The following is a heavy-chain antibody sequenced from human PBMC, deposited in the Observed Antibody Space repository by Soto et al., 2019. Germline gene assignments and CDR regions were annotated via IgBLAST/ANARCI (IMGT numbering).Heavy chain of an antibody. CDR2: IRGGHDGGTT. V-gene: IGHV3-49*04. CDR3: TRDSLRPEDGKLFDY. J-gene: IGHJ4*02. Sequence: GGSLRLSCRGSGFNFGDYAVAWVRQAPGKGLEWIGLIRGGHDGGTTEYAASLKGRFTISRDDSGSIAYLQMDSLRTEDTAFYYCTRDSLRPEDGKLFDYWGPGTLVTVSS. D-gene: IGHD6-13*01. CDR1: GFNFGDYA.